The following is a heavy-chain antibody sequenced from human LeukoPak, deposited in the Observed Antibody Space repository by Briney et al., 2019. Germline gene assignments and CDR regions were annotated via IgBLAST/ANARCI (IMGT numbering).Heavy chain of an antibody. V-gene: IGHV4-39*01. D-gene: IGHD3-22*01. CDR1: GGSISSSSYY. J-gene: IGHJ4*02. Sequence: PSETLSLTCTVSGGSISSSSYYWGWIRQPPGKGLEWIGSIYYSGSTYYNPSLKSRVTISVDTSKNQFSLKLSSVTAADTAVYYCARHSNYYDSSGYSDAWGQGTLVTVSS. CDR2: IYYSGST. CDR3: ARHSNYYDSSGYSDA.